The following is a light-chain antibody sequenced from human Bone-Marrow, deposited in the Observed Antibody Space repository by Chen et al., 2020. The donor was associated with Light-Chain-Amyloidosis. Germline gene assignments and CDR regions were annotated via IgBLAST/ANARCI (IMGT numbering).Light chain of an antibody. J-gene: IGKJ4*01. CDR1: QTISTH. V-gene: IGKV3-11*01. Sequence: EVVLTQSPDTLSLSPGERATLSCRASQTISTHLVWYQQKPGQVPRLLIYDASTRATGIPARLSGSGSGTDFTLSISSLEAEDFAVYYCQHRGGWPPLSFGGGTKIEIK. CDR2: DAS. CDR3: QHRGGWPPLS.